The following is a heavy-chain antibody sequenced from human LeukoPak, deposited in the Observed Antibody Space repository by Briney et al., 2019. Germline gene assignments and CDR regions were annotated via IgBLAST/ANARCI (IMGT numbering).Heavy chain of an antibody. CDR1: GGSISSSNW. D-gene: IGHD6-19*01. V-gene: IGHV4-4*02. J-gene: IGHJ4*02. CDR2: IYHGGNT. Sequence: SETLSLTCVVSGGSISSSNWWSWVRQPPGKGLEWIGEIYHGGNTNFNPSLKSRVTISVDKSKNQFSLNLNSVTAADTAVYYCARNAVGGHYFDYWGQGILVTVSS. CDR3: ARNAVGGHYFDY.